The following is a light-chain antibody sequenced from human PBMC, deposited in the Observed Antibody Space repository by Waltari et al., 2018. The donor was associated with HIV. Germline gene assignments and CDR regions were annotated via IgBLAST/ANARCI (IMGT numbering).Light chain of an antibody. CDR2: MND. V-gene: IGLV1-47*01. CDR3: AVWDDSLRGAV. J-gene: IGLJ2*01. Sequence: QSVLTQPHSASGTPGQRVTISCSGSDSNIGTFSVNWYQHFPGAAPKLLIFMNDQRPSGVPGRFSASQSGTSASLAISGLRSEDEADYYCAVWDDSLRGAVFGGGTKLTVL. CDR1: DSNIGTFS.